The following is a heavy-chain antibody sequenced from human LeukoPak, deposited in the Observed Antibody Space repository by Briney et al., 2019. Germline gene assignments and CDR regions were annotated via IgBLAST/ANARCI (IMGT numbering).Heavy chain of an antibody. J-gene: IGHJ5*02. CDR3: ARETYYYDSSGYYGPNWFDP. V-gene: IGHV3-53*01. Sequence: GRSLRLSCAASGFTFDDYAMHWVRQAPGKGLEWVSVIYSGGSTYYADSVKGRFTISRDNSKNTLYLQMNSLRAEDTAVYYCARETYYYDSSGYYGPNWFDPWGQGTLVTVSS. CDR2: IYSGGST. CDR1: GFTFDDYA. D-gene: IGHD3-22*01.